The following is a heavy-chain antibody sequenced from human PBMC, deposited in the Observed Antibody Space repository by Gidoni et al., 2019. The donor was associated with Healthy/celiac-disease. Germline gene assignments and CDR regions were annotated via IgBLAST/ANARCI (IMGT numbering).Heavy chain of an antibody. V-gene: IGHV2-70*04. D-gene: IGHD2-2*01. CDR3: ARSLVVLPAASLDAFDI. Sequence: QVTLQESGPALVKRPQTRELTCTFFGFLLSTSGLRVSWIRQLPGKALEWLARIGWDVDKLYSTSLKTRLTISKDTAKNQVVLTMTNMDPVDTATYYCARSLVVLPAASLDAFDIWCQGTMVTVSS. J-gene: IGHJ3*02. CDR2: IGWDVDK. CDR1: GFLLSTSGLR.